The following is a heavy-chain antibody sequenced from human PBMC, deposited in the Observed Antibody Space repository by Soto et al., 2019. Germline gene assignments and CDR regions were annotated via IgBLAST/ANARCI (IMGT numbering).Heavy chain of an antibody. CDR3: AKDPIVVVPAAMPASDY. Sequence: PGGSLRLSCAASGFTFSSYAMSWVRQAPGKGLEWVSAISGSGGSTYYADSVKGRFTISRDNSKNTLYLQMNSLRAEDTAVYYCAKDPIVVVPAAMPASDYWGQGTLVTVSS. CDR1: GFTFSSYA. D-gene: IGHD2-2*01. CDR2: ISGSGGST. J-gene: IGHJ4*02. V-gene: IGHV3-23*01.